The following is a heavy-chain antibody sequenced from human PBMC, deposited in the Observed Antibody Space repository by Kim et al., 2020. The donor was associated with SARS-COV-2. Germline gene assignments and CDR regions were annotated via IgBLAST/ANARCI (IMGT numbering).Heavy chain of an antibody. V-gene: IGHV3-53*01. CDR2: ST. J-gene: IGHJ3*02. D-gene: IGHD5-12*01. Sequence: STNYADYVQGRFTISRHNSKNTLYLQMNSRRAEDTAVYYCAREGGYRAFDIWGQGTMVTVSS. CDR3: AREGGYRAFDI.